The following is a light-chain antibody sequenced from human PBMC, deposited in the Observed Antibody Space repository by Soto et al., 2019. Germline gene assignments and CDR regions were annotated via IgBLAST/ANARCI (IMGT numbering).Light chain of an antibody. CDR1: QSVSSSY. V-gene: IGKV3-20*01. Sequence: EIVMTQSPATLSLSPWERATLSCRASQSVSSSYLAWYQQKPGQAPRLLIYGTSSRATGIPDRFSGSGSGTDFTLTISRLEPEDFAVYYCQQSDTFGQGTRLEIK. CDR2: GTS. CDR3: QQSDT. J-gene: IGKJ5*01.